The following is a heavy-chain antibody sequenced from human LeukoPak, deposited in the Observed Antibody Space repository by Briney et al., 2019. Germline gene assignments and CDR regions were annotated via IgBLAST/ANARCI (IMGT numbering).Heavy chain of an antibody. D-gene: IGHD2-21*02. J-gene: IGHJ4*02. CDR3: AREVTE. Sequence: PGRSLRLSCAASGFSFSSYSMHWVRQAPGKGLEWVAVMSYDGSIIYYADSVKGRFTISRDNSKNTLYLQMNSLGVEDTAVYYCAREVTEWGQGTLVTVSS. CDR1: GFSFSSYS. V-gene: IGHV3-30-3*01. CDR2: MSYDGSII.